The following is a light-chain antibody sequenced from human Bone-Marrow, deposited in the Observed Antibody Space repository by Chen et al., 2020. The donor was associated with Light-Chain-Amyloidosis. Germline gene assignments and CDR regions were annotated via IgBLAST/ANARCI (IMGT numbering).Light chain of an antibody. J-gene: IGKJ4*01. CDR3: QQYGTSPLT. CDR2: GSS. CDR1: HTISSNY. V-gene: IGKV3-20*01. Sequence: EIVLTQSPCTLSLSPGEGANLSCRASHTISSNYLTWYQQKFGQAPRLLIYGSSSRATGIPDRFTGSGSGTDFTLTINRLEPEDCAMYYCQQYGTSPLTFGGGTKVEIK.